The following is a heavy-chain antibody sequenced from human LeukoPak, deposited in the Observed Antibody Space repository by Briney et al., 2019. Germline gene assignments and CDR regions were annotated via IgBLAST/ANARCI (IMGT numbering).Heavy chain of an antibody. J-gene: IGHJ4*02. D-gene: IGHD4-17*01. V-gene: IGHV4-39*07. CDR1: GGSISSGSYY. CDR2: IYYSGST. Sequence: SETLSLTCTVSGGSISSGSYYWGWIRQPPGKGLEWIGSIYYSGSTYYNPSLKIRVTISVDTSKNQFSLKLSSVTAADTAVYYCARDPLDYGDQPSLLDYWGQGTLVTVSS. CDR3: ARDPLDYGDQPSLLDY.